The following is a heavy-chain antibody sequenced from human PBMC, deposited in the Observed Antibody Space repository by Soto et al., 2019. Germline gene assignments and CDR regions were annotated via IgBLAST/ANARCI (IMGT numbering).Heavy chain of an antibody. CDR2: IYKSATT. CDR1: GDSISTVDYF. D-gene: IGHD7-27*01. V-gene: IGHV4-30-4*01. J-gene: IGHJ5*01. CDR3: ARGRFCLTGRCFPDWFES. Sequence: SETLSLTCSVSGDSISTVDYFWAWVRQPPGQALEYIGYIYKSATTYYNPSFESRVAISLDTSKSQFSLNVTSLTAADTAVYFCARGRFCLTGRCFPDWFESWGQGPLVTVSS.